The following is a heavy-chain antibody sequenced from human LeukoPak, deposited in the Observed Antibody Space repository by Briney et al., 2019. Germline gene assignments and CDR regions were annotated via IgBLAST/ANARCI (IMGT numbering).Heavy chain of an antibody. V-gene: IGHV3-53*01. J-gene: IGHJ4*02. Sequence: GGSLRLSCAASGLTVSSNYMSWVRQAPGKGLEWVSVSGGSTYYADSVKGRFTISRDNSKNTLYLQMNSLRAEDTAVYYCASRGDYGINYWGQGTLVIVSS. CDR3: ASRGDYGINY. D-gene: IGHD4-17*01. CDR2: SGGST. CDR1: GLTVSSNY.